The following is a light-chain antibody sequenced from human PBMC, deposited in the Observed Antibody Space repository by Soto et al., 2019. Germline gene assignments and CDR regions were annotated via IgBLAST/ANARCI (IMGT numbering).Light chain of an antibody. Sequence: DIQMTQSPSTLSASVGDRVTITCRASQSITSWLAWYQQKPGKAPKLLIYDVSSLESGVPSRFTGTGSGKEFTLTISSLQPDDFAYYYCQQANSYSKTFGQGTKVDIK. J-gene: IGKJ1*01. CDR3: QQANSYSKT. V-gene: IGKV1-5*01. CDR2: DVS. CDR1: QSITSW.